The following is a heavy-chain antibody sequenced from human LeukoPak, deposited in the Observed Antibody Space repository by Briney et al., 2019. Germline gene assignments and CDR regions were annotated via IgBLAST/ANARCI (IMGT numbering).Heavy chain of an antibody. J-gene: IGHJ4*02. CDR3: AKDLVPYYYDSSGGNPWYYFDY. CDR2: ISGSGGST. Sequence: PGASLRLSCAASGFTFSSYAMSWVRQAPGKGLEWVSAISGSGGSTYYADSVKGRFTISRDNSKNTLYLQMNSLRAEDTAVYYCAKDLVPYYYDSSGGNPWYYFDYWGQGTLVTVSS. CDR1: GFTFSSYA. D-gene: IGHD3-22*01. V-gene: IGHV3-23*01.